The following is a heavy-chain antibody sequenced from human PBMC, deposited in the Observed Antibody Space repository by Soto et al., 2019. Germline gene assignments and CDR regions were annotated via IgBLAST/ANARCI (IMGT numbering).Heavy chain of an antibody. V-gene: IGHV3-7*01. CDR2: IKQDGSEK. CDR3: ARDINQYGEPLWY. CDR1: GFTFSSYW. Sequence: GGSLRLSCAASGFTFSSYWMSWVRQAPGKGLEWVANIKQDGSEKYYVDSVKGRFTISRDNAKNSLYLQMNSLRAEDTAVYYCARDINQYGEPLWYWGQGTLVTVSS. J-gene: IGHJ4*02. D-gene: IGHD4-17*01.